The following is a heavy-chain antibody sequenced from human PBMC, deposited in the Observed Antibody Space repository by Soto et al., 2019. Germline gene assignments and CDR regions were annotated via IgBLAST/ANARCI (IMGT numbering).Heavy chain of an antibody. V-gene: IGHV3-30-3*01. CDR3: ARDRQQWLEPAGGALPF. CDR2: ISYAGNDN. D-gene: IGHD6-19*01. Sequence: PGGSLRLSCAASGFTLSSSVMHWVRQAPGKGLEWVARISYAGNDNYYADSVKGRFTISRDNSKKTLYLQMTSLRADDTAVYYCARDRQQWLEPAGGALPFWGQGTMVTVSS. J-gene: IGHJ3*01. CDR1: GFTLSSSV.